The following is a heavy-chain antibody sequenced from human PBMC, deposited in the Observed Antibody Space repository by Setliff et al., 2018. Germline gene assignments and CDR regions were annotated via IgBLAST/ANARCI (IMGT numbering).Heavy chain of an antibody. V-gene: IGHV3-21*01. D-gene: IGHD3-10*01. CDR3: ARAKGTTMATQYFDY. CDR1: GFTFSAST. J-gene: IGHJ4*02. Sequence: GGSLRLSCAASGFTFSASTMNWVRQAPGKGLEWVSSISGSSSNFIYYADSVKGRFTISRDKAKNSLFLQMDNLRAEDTAVYYCARAKGTTMATQYFDYWGQGTLVTVSS. CDR2: ISGSSSNFI.